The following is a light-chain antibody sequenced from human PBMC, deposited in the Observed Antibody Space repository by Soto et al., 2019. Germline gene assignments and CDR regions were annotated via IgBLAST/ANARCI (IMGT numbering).Light chain of an antibody. CDR3: QHYNSYSEA. V-gene: IGKV1-5*03. CDR2: KAS. J-gene: IGKJ1*01. Sequence: DIPLTQSHSTLSGSVGERVSIXCGASQTISSWLAWYQQKPGKAPKLLIYKASTLKSGVPSRFSGSGSGTEFTLTISSLQPDDFATYYCQHYNSYSEAFGQGTKVDI. CDR1: QTISSW.